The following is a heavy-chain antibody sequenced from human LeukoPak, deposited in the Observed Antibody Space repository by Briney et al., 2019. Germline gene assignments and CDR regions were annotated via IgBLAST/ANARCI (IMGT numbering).Heavy chain of an antibody. CDR3: AKDLVSSGWSSSLFDP. D-gene: IGHD6-19*01. V-gene: IGHV3-23*01. J-gene: IGHJ5*02. Sequence: PGGSLKLSCAASGFTFSSYAMNWVRQAPGKGLEWVSGISSSSDSMYYADSVKGRFTISRDNSKNTLYLQMNSLRAEDTAVYYCAKDLVSSGWSSSLFDPWGQGTLVTVSS. CDR1: GFTFSSYA. CDR2: ISSSSDSM.